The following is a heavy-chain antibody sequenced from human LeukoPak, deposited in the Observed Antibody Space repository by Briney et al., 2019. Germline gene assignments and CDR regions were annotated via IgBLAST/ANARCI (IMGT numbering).Heavy chain of an antibody. CDR1: GFTFDDYA. CDR3: ASTPTSYYDFWSGSYYFDY. V-gene: IGHV3-74*01. CDR2: INTDGSST. D-gene: IGHD3-3*01. Sequence: PGGSLRLSCAASGFTFDDYAMHWVRQAPGKGLVWVSRINTDGSSTSYADSVKGRFTISRDNAKNTLYLQMNSLRAEDTAVYYCASTPTSYYDFWSGSYYFDYWGQGTLVTVSS. J-gene: IGHJ4*02.